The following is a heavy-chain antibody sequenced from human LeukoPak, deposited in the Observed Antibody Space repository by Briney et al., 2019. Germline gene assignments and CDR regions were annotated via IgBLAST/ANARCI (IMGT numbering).Heavy chain of an antibody. V-gene: IGHV4-31*03. Sequence: SETLSLTCTVSGDSISSGGYYWNWIRQHPGKGLEWIGYIYDSESTYYNPSLKSRVVISVDTSKSQFSLRLSSVTAADTAVYYCARSLGVFYFDYWGQGTLVTVSS. CDR1: GDSISSGGYY. CDR2: IYDSEST. CDR3: ARSLGVFYFDY. D-gene: IGHD3-10*01. J-gene: IGHJ4*02.